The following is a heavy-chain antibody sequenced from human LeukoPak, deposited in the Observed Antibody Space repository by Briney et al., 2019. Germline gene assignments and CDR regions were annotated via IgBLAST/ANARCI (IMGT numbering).Heavy chain of an antibody. CDR2: IYHAGST. CDR1: GYSISGGYY. Sequence: KPSETLSLTCTVSGYSISGGYYWGWIRQSPGKGLEWIGSIYHAGSTFHNPSLKSRVTISVDTSKNQFSLKVNSVTAADTAVYYCARGYNSGWYAYWGQGTLVTVSS. CDR3: ARGYNSGWYAY. D-gene: IGHD6-19*01. V-gene: IGHV4-38-2*02. J-gene: IGHJ4*02.